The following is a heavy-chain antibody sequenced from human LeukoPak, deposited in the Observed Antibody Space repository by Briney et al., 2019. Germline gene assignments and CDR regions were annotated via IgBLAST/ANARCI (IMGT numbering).Heavy chain of an antibody. CDR1: GGTFSSYA. V-gene: IGHV1-69*05. J-gene: IGHJ5*02. Sequence: SVKVSCKASGGTFSSYAISWVRQAPGQGLEWMGGIIPIFGTANYAQKFQGRVTITTDESTSTAYMELSSLRSEDTAVYYCARGYCSSTSCRNWFDPWGQGTLVTVSS. D-gene: IGHD2-2*01. CDR3: ARGYCSSTSCRNWFDP. CDR2: IIPIFGTA.